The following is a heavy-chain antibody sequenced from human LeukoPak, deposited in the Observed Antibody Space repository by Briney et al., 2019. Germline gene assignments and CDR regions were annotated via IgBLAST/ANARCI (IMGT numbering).Heavy chain of an antibody. D-gene: IGHD1-26*01. CDR1: GFTFSSYG. CDR2: ISYDGSNK. V-gene: IGHV3-30*18. Sequence: GGSLRLSCAVSGFTFSSYGMHWVRQAPGKGLEWVAVISYDGSNKYYADSVKGRFTISRDNSKNTLYLQMNSLRAEDTAVYYCAKDMGVGATSAFDYWGQGTLVTVSS. J-gene: IGHJ4*02. CDR3: AKDMGVGATSAFDY.